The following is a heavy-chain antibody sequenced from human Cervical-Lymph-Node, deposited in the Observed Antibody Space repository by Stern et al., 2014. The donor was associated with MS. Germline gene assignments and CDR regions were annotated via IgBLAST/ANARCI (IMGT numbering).Heavy chain of an antibody. CDR1: GYNFNNYA. V-gene: IGHV7-4-1*02. Sequence: VQLLQSGSELRKPGASVKVSCKASGYNFNNYAMNWVRQAPGQGLEWMGWINTNTGNPTYAQGFTGRFVFSLDTSVSTAYLHISSLKAEDTAVYYCARGAFRVGATTIFFWGQGTLITVSS. CDR3: ARGAFRVGATTIFF. CDR2: INTNTGNP. D-gene: IGHD1-26*01. J-gene: IGHJ4*02.